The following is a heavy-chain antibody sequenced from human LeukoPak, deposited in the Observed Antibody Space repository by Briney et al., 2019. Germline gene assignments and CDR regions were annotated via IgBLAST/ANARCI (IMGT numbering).Heavy chain of an antibody. CDR3: AKVKQQLVPYDAFDI. CDR2: IYYSGST. D-gene: IGHD6-13*01. CDR1: GGSISSYY. Sequence: SETLSLTCTVSGGSISSYYRSWIRQPPGKGLEWIGYIYYSGSTNYNPSLKSRVTISVDTSKNQFSLKLSSVTAADTAVYYCAKVKQQLVPYDAFDIWGQGTMVTVSS. V-gene: IGHV4-59*01. J-gene: IGHJ3*02.